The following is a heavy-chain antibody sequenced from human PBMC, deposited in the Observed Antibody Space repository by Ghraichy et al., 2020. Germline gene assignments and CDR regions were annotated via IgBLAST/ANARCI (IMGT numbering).Heavy chain of an antibody. CDR2: THPSGSP. Sequence: SETLSLTCAVSGCSISTSNWWILVRHSPDKGLEWIGETHPSGSPYYNPSLESRVTISLDKSTNEFSLRVTSVTAADTAVYYCARDPHSAYSGGDYWGRGTLVIVSP. D-gene: IGHD5-12*01. J-gene: IGHJ4*02. CDR3: ARDPHSAYSGGDY. CDR1: GCSISTSNW. V-gene: IGHV4-4*02.